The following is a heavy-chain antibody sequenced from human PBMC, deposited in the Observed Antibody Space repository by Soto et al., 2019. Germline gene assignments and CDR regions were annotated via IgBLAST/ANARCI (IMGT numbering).Heavy chain of an antibody. CDR3: ARIVGSTSYPYYYYYMDV. CDR2: ISAYNGNT. Sequence: ASVKVSCKASGYTFTSYGISWVRQAPGQGLEWMGWISAYNGNTNYAQKLQGRVTMTTDTSTSTAYMELRSLRSDDTAVYYCARIVGSTSYPYYYYYMDVWGKGTTVTVSS. V-gene: IGHV1-18*01. J-gene: IGHJ6*03. D-gene: IGHD2-2*01. CDR1: GYTFTSYG.